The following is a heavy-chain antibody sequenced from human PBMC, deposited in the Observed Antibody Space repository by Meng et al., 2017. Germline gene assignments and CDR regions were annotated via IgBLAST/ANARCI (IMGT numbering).Heavy chain of an antibody. CDR2: ISVDGSET. J-gene: IGHJ4*02. CDR1: GFTFSDYW. V-gene: IGHV3-74*01. D-gene: IGHD1-26*01. CDR3: SRVQVGAPNDY. Sequence: EVPVLESGCGLVQPWGSLSLSCAASGFTFSDYWMNYFRPGPGEGLVWVATISVDGSETYSADAVKGRFTISRDNAKNTLYLQMNSLRPEDTAVYYCSRVQVGAPNDYWGQGTLVTVSS.